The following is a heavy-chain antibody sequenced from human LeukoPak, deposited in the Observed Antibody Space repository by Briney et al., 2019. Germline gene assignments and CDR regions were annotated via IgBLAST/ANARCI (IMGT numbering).Heavy chain of an antibody. V-gene: IGHV3-23*01. CDR3: ATSWGPDTSAFRWGRDGMDV. Sequence: GGSLRLSCAVSGLTFNNYAMSWVRQAPGKGLDWVSAISKSGDHTYYAASAKGRFTIYRDNSKNTQYLQMNSLRAEDTAVYYCATSWGPDTSAFRWGRDGMDVWGQGTTVIVS. CDR1: GLTFNNYA. J-gene: IGHJ6*02. D-gene: IGHD3-16*01. CDR2: ISKSGDHT.